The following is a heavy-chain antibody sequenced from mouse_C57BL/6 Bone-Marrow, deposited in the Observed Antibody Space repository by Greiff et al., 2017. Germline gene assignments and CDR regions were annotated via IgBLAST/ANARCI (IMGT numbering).Heavy chain of an antibody. D-gene: IGHD1-1*01. CDR3: ASYYYGSSRYAMDY. CDR1: GYTFTSYW. J-gene: IGHJ4*01. V-gene: IGHV1-53*01. Sequence: VQVVESGTELVKPGASVKLSCKASGYTFTSYWMHWVKQRPGQGLEWIGNINPSNGGTNYNEKFKSKATLTVDKSSSTAYMQLSSLTSEDSAVYYCASYYYGSSRYAMDYWGQGTSVTVSS. CDR2: INPSNGGT.